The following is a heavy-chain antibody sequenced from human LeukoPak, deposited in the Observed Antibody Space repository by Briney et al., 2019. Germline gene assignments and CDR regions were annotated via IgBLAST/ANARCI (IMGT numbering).Heavy chain of an antibody. CDR3: ARAVFLYDILTGHTPFDP. V-gene: IGHV4-39*07. CDR1: GGSISSSSYY. D-gene: IGHD3-9*01. J-gene: IGHJ5*02. Sequence: SETLSLTCTVSGGSISSSSYYWGWIRQPPGKGLEWIGSIYHSGSTYYNPSLKSRVTISVDTSKNQFSLKLSSVTAADTAVYYCARAVFLYDILTGHTPFDPWGQGTLVTVSS. CDR2: IYHSGST.